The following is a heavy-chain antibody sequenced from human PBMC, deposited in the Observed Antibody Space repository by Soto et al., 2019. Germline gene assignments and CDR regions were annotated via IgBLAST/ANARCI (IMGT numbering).Heavy chain of an antibody. CDR3: ARDPPQYYDFWSGYSIDAFDI. V-gene: IGHV1-18*01. D-gene: IGHD3-3*01. CDR2: ISAYNGNT. CDR1: GYTFTSYG. J-gene: IGHJ3*02. Sequence: VASVKVSCKASGYTFTSYGISWVRQAPGQGLELMGWISAYNGNTNYAQKLQGRVTMTTDTSTSTAYMELRSLRSDGTAVYYCARDPPQYYDFWSGYSIDAFDIWGQGTMVTVS.